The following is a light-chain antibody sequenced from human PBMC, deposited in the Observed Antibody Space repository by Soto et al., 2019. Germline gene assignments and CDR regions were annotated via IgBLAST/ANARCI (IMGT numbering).Light chain of an antibody. CDR3: SSYTSSSTLV. Sequence: QSALTQPASVSGSPGQSITISCAGTSSDVGGYNYVSWYQQHPGEAPKLMIYEVSNRPSGVSNRFSGSKSGNTASLTVSGLRAEDEADYYCSSYTSSSTLVLGGGTKLTVL. CDR1: SSDVGGYNY. J-gene: IGLJ3*02. V-gene: IGLV2-14*01. CDR2: EVS.